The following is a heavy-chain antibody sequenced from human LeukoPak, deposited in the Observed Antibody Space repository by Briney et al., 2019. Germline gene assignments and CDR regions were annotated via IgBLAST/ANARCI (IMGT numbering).Heavy chain of an antibody. V-gene: IGHV3-33*01. J-gene: IGHJ4*02. CDR1: GFSFSTYG. CDR2: IWNAGTNT. CDR3: VGDTPPGGDYYLDY. Sequence: GGSLRLSCAASGFSFSTYGMHWVRQAPGKGLEWVALIWNAGTNTYYADSVKGRFTISRDNSRNTLYLQMNSLRAEDTAVYYCVGDTPPGGDYYLDYWGQGTLVIVSS. D-gene: IGHD3-16*01.